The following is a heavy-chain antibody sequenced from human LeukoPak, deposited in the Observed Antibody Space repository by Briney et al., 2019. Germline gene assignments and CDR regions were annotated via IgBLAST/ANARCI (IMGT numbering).Heavy chain of an antibody. D-gene: IGHD3-22*01. CDR3: AKTEYYYDSSGRPTYFDY. CDR2: ISGSGGST. J-gene: IGHJ4*02. Sequence: PGGSLRLSCAASGFTFSSYAMSWVRQAPGKGLEWVSAISGSGGSTYYADSVKGRFTISRDNSKNTLYLQMNSLRVEDTAVYYCAKTEYYYDSSGRPTYFDYWGQGTLVTVSS. V-gene: IGHV3-23*01. CDR1: GFTFSSYA.